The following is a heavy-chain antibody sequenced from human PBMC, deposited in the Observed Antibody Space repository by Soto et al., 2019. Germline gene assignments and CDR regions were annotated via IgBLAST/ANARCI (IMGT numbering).Heavy chain of an antibody. CDR1: GFTFSSYG. CDR3: AKDHFINGNDY. J-gene: IGHJ4*02. D-gene: IGHD3-10*01. Sequence: GGSLRLSCAASGFTFSSYGMHWVRQAPGKGLEWVAVISYDGSNKYYADSVKGRFTISRDNSKNTLYLQMNSLRAEDTAVYYCAKDHFINGNDYWGQGTLVTVSS. V-gene: IGHV3-30*18. CDR2: ISYDGSNK.